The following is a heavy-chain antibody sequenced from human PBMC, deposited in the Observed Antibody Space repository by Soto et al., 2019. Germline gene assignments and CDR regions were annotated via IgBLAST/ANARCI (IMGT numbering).Heavy chain of an antibody. Sequence: GGSLRLSCAASGFTFSSYAMSWVRQAPGKGLEWVSAISGSGGSTYYADSVKGRFTISRDNSKNTLYLQMNSLRAEDTAVYYCAKAVSLDYDFWSGYYNYFDYWGQGTLVTVSS. J-gene: IGHJ4*02. CDR1: GFTFSSYA. V-gene: IGHV3-23*01. D-gene: IGHD3-3*01. CDR3: AKAVSLDYDFWSGYYNYFDY. CDR2: ISGSGGST.